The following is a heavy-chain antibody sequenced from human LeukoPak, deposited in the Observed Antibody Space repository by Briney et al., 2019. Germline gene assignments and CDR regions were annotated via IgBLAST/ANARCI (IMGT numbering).Heavy chain of an antibody. J-gene: IGHJ6*02. CDR2: IASDGSST. D-gene: IGHD3-10*01. Sequence: GGSLRLSCAASGFTFSSYWMNWVRQAPGKGLVWVSRIASDGSSTTYADSVKGRFSISRDNAKNTLYLQMNSLRVEDTAVYYCVPRSRGMDVWGQGTTVIVSS. V-gene: IGHV3-74*01. CDR1: GFTFSSYW. CDR3: VPRSRGMDV.